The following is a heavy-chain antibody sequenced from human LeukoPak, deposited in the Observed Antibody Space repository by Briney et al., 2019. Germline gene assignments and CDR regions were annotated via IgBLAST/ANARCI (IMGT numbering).Heavy chain of an antibody. Sequence: PGGSLRLSCAASGFTFSSYAMSWVRQAPGKGLEWVSAISGSGGSTYYADSVRGRFTFSRDNSKNTLYLQMNSLRPEDTAVYYCTKGENYDLDYWGQGTLVTVSS. CDR2: ISGSGGST. J-gene: IGHJ4*02. V-gene: IGHV3-23*01. CDR1: GFTFSSYA. CDR3: TKGENYDLDY. D-gene: IGHD3-3*01.